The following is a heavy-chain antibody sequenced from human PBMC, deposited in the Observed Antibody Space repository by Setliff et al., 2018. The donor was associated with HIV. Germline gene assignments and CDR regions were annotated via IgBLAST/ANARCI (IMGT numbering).Heavy chain of an antibody. D-gene: IGHD3-10*01. CDR2: IYYSGST. V-gene: IGHV4-59*08. Sequence: LSLTCTVSGGSIWNCYWSWIRQPPGKGLEWIGYIYYSGSTNYNPSLKSRVTISVDTSKNQFSLKLSSVTAADTAVYYCARQITMVRGVYQPYYYYYMDVWGKGTTVTVSS. CDR3: ARQITMVRGVYQPYYYYYMDV. CDR1: GGSIWNCY. J-gene: IGHJ6*03.